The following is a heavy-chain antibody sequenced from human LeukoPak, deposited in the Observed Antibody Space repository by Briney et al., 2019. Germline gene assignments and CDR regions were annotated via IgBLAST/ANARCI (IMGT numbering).Heavy chain of an antibody. CDR2: IYQSGST. Sequence: PSETLSLTCTVSGGSISSYYCSWIRQPPGKALEWIGYIYQSGSTDSNPSLKSRVTISIDTSKNQFSLKLSSVTAAATAVYYCARVPDGWIYLYFDLWSRGILVTASS. J-gene: IGHJ2*01. CDR1: GGSISSYY. D-gene: IGHD5-12*01. V-gene: IGHV4-59*01. CDR3: ARVPDGWIYLYFDL.